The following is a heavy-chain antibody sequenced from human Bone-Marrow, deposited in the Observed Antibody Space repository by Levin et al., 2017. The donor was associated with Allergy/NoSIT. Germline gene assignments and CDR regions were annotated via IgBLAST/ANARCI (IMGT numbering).Heavy chain of an antibody. CDR3: TKAMVGTTSSFWES. V-gene: IGHV3-9*01. CDR2: ISCISYTT. CDR1: GFNFNKFA. Sequence: PGGSLRLSCEASGFNFNKFAMHWVRQAPGKGLEWVAGISCISYTTHYADSLKGRFTISRDNAESPLFLQMNALRFDDTALYFCTKAMVGTTSSFWESWGQGTLVTVSS. J-gene: IGHJ4*02. D-gene: IGHD1/OR15-1a*01.